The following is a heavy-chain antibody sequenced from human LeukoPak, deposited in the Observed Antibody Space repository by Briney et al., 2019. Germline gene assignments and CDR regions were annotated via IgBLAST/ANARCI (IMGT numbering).Heavy chain of an antibody. J-gene: IGHJ4*02. CDR1: GGSISSGGYY. CDR2: IYYSGST. CDR3: ARELRGGYRLRYFDY. D-gene: IGHD3-22*01. V-gene: IGHV4-31*03. Sequence: PSETLSLTCTVSGGSISSGGYYWSWIRQHPGKGLEWIGYIYYSGSTYYNPSLKSRVTISVDTSKNQFSLKLSSVTAADTAVYYCARELRGGYRLRYFDYWGQGTLVTVPS.